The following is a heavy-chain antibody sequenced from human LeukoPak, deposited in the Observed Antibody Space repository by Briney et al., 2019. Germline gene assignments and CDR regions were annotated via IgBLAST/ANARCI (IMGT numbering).Heavy chain of an antibody. J-gene: IGHJ4*02. CDR2: ISGSGGST. CDR3: AKEEDENGDYDGDY. CDR1: GFTFSSYA. V-gene: IGHV3-23*01. D-gene: IGHD4-17*01. Sequence: PGGTLRLSRAASGFTFSSYAMSWVRQAPGKGLEWVSAISGSGGSTYYAHSVKGRFTISRDNSKNTLYLQMNSLRAEDTAVYYCAKEEDENGDYDGDYWGQGTLVTVSS.